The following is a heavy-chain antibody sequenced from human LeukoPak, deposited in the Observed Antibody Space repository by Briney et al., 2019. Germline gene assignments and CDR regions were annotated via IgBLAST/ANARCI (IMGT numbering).Heavy chain of an antibody. CDR3: TRGGADY. D-gene: IGHD1-26*01. V-gene: IGHV1-2*06. CDR1: GYTFTGYY. J-gene: IGHJ4*02. CDR2: ITPTSGGT. Sequence: ASVKVSCKTSGYTFTGYYIYWVRQAPGQGLEWMGQITPTSGGTNYAQKFQGRVTMTRDTSITTAYMELSRLTSDDTAVYYCTRGGADYWGQGTLVTVS.